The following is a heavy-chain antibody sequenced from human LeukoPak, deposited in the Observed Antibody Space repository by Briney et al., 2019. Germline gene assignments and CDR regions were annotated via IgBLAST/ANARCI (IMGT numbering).Heavy chain of an antibody. CDR3: ARDRTYGLFDY. CDR2: IYYSGST. CDR1: GGSISSGGYY. J-gene: IGHJ4*02. V-gene: IGHV4-31*03. D-gene: IGHD3-10*01. Sequence: SETLSLTCTVFGGSISSGGYYWSWIRQHPGKGLEWIGYIYYSGSTYYNPSLKSRVTISVDTSKNQFSLKLSSVTPEDTAVYYCARDRTYGLFDYWGQGTLVTVSS.